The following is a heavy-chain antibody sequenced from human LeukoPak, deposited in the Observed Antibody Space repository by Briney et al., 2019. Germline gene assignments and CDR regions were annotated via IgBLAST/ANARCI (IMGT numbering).Heavy chain of an antibody. J-gene: IGHJ4*02. D-gene: IGHD2-8*01. CDR2: IYNSGSTNYN. CDR3: ARHTTGRALGDFGY. Sequence: PSETLSLTCTVSGGSISGHYWSWLRQSPGKGLEWIAYIYNSGSTNYNNYNPSLKSRVIMSMDTSKNQLSLIVSSVTAADTAVYYCARHTTGRALGDFGYWGQGTLVTVSA. CDR1: GGSISGHY. V-gene: IGHV4-59*08.